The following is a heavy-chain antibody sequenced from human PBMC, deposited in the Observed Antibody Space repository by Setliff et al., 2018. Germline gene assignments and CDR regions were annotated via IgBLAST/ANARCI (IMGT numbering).Heavy chain of an antibody. D-gene: IGHD3-10*01. CDR1: GDSISTGINY. CDR2: IDRSGNT. Sequence: PSETLSLTCTVSGDSISTGINYWSWIRQPAGKGLEWIGHIDRSGNTNFNPSLKSRVTISGDRSKNQFSLELSSVTAADTAVYYCARSLGSGSYYGSRPSHSDYWGQGIQVTVSS. CDR3: ARSLGSGSYYGSRPSHSDY. V-gene: IGHV4-61*09. J-gene: IGHJ4*02.